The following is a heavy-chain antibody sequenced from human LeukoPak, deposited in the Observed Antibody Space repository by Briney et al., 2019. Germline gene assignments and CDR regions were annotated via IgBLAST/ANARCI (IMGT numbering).Heavy chain of an antibody. CDR3: ARDGLEWLVYAAYYYYYMDV. J-gene: IGHJ6*03. CDR1: GFTFSSYS. D-gene: IGHD3-3*01. CDR2: ISSSSSYI. V-gene: IGHV3-21*01. Sequence: GGSLRLSCAASGFTFSSYSMNWVRQAPGKGLEWVSSISSSSSYIYYADSVKGRFTVSRDNAKNSLYLQMTSLRAEDTAVYYCARDGLEWLVYAAYYYYYMDVWGKGTTVTVSS.